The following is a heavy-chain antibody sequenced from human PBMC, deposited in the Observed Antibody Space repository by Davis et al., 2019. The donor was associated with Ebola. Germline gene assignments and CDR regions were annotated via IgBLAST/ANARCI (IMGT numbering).Heavy chain of an antibody. V-gene: IGHV4-39*07. CDR1: GGSISSSSYY. CDR3: ARGIVTYYYDSSGYGSYDAFDI. CDR2: IYYSGTT. Sequence: SETLSLTCTVSGGSISSSSYYWGWIRHPPVPPLLWIGRIYYSGTTNYNPSLKSRVTISVDTSKNQFSLKLSSVTAADTAVYYCARGIVTYYYDSSGYGSYDAFDIWGQGTMVTVSS. D-gene: IGHD3-22*01. J-gene: IGHJ3*02.